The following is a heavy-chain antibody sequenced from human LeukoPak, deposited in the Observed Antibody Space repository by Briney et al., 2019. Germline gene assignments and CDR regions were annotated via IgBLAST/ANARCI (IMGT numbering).Heavy chain of an antibody. CDR1: GFTFSGSA. J-gene: IGHJ5*02. V-gene: IGHV3-73*01. Sequence: PGGSLKLSCAASGFTFSGSAIHWVRQSSGKGLEWVGQIDKKDKGYATATAYAASVTGRFTISRDDSINTAYLQMKSLRTEDTALYYCTRDSGTYNWFDPRGQGTLVTVSS. CDR3: TRDSGTYNWFDP. CDR2: IDKKDKGYATAT. D-gene: IGHD1-26*01.